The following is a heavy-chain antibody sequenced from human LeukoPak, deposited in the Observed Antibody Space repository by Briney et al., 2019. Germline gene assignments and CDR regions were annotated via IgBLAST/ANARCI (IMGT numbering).Heavy chain of an antibody. V-gene: IGHV1-69*13. J-gene: IGHJ6*02. CDR2: IIPIFGTA. CDR1: GGTFSSYS. Sequence: SVQVSCQASGGTFSSYSISWVRQAPGQGVEWMGGIIPIFGTANYAQKFQGRVTITADESTSTAYMELSSLRSEDTAVYYCARGVRLRYFDWLPHYYYGMDVWGQGTTVTVSS. CDR3: ARGVRLRYFDWLPHYYYGMDV. D-gene: IGHD3-9*01.